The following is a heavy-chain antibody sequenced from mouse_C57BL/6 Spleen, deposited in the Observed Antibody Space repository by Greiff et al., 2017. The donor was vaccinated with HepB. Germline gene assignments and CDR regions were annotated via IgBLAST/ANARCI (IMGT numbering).Heavy chain of an antibody. CDR3: ASWDVRGYYFDY. CDR1: GFNIKDYY. J-gene: IGHJ2*01. CDR2: IDPEDGET. D-gene: IGHD4-1*01. V-gene: IGHV14-2*01. Sequence: EVKLVESGAELVKPGASVKLSCTASGFNIKDYYMHWVKQRTEQGLEWIGRIDPEDGETKYAPKFQGKATITADTSSNTAYLQLSSLTSEDTAVYYCASWDVRGYYFDYWGQGTTLTVSS.